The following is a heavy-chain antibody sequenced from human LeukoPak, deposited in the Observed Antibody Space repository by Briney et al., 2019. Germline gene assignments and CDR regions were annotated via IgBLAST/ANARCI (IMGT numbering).Heavy chain of an antibody. CDR1: GFTFDDYA. Sequence: GRSLRLSCAASGFTFDDYAMHWLRQAPGKGLEWVSGISWNSGSIVQADSVKGRFTISRDNAKNSLYLQMNSLSAEDTALYYCAKARNWNYKYNWFDPWGQGTLVTVSS. J-gene: IGHJ5*02. D-gene: IGHD1-7*01. CDR2: ISWNSGSI. CDR3: AKARNWNYKYNWFDP. V-gene: IGHV3-9*01.